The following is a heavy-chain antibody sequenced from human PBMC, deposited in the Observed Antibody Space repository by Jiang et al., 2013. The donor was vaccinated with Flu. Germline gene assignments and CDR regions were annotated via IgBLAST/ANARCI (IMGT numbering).Heavy chain of an antibody. CDR1: GGTFRSYA. V-gene: IGHV1-69*06. CDR2: IVPIFHTA. J-gene: IGHJ2*01. Sequence: SGAEVKKPGASVKVSCKASGGTFRSYAISWVRQAPGQGLEWMGGIVPIFHTANYAQKFQGRVTITADKSTSTAYMELNSLRSEDAAVYYCSTATTSEWYFDLWGRGTLVT. D-gene: IGHD4-17*01. CDR3: STATTSEWYFDL.